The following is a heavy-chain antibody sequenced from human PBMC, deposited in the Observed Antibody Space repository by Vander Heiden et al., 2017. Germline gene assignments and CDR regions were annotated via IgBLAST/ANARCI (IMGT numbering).Heavy chain of an antibody. CDR1: GDSVSRNGDA. D-gene: IGHD2-8*01. V-gene: IGHV6-1*01. CDR2: TYYRSKWYY. CDR3: ARQNGAMDV. Sequence: QVQLQQSGPGLVNPSQTLPLTCAISGDSVSRNGDAWNWIRQSPSRGLGWLGRTYYRSKWYYEYAASVKSRINMNPDTSKNQFSLHLNSVIPEDTAVYYCARQNGAMDVWGQGTTVTVSS. J-gene: IGHJ6*02.